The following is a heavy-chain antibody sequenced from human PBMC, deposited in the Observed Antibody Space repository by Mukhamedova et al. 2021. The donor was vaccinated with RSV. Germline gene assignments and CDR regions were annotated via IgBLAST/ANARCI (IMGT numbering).Heavy chain of an antibody. CDR1: FKNAW. CDR3: TTLYSGSYWASDY. Sequence: FKNAWMSWVRQAPGKGLEWVGRIKSKTSGETTDYAAPVKGRFTISRDDSKNRLYLQMNSLKTEDTVVYYCTTLYSGSYWASDYW. CDR2: IKSKTSGETT. V-gene: IGHV3-15*01. D-gene: IGHD1-26*01. J-gene: IGHJ4*01.